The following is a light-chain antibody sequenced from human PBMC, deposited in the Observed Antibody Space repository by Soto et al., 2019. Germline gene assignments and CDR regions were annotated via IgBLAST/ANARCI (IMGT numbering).Light chain of an antibody. J-gene: IGKJ4*01. Sequence: DIQMTQSPSSLSASVGDSVTITCRASQSISSYLNWYQHKPGEAPILLIYAASSLQSGVPSRFSGSGSGTDFTLTISSLQPEDFATYYCQQSYSTPRTFGGGTKVEIK. CDR3: QQSYSTPRT. CDR2: AAS. CDR1: QSISSY. V-gene: IGKV1-39*01.